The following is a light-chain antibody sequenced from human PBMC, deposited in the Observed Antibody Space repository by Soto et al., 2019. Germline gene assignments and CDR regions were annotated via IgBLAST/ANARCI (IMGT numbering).Light chain of an antibody. Sequence: EIVMNQSPLSLPVTPGEPASISCRSRQSLLHSNGHTFLTWYVQKPGQSPQPLVYLGSYRASGVPDRFSDTGSGTDFTLKISRVEAEDVGIYYCEQGLQVPLTFGGGTRVEI. CDR1: QSLLHSNGHTF. J-gene: IGKJ4*01. CDR2: LGS. V-gene: IGKV2-28*01. CDR3: EQGLQVPLT.